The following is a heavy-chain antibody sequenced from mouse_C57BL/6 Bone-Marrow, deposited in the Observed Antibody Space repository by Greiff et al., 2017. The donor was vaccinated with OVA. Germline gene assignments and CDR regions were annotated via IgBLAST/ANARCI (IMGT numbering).Heavy chain of an antibody. J-gene: IGHJ3*01. CDR2: ISDGGSYT. Sequence: EVQLVESGGGLVKPGGSLKLSCAASGFTFSSYAMSWVRQTPEKRLEWVATISDGGSYTYYPDNVKGRFTISRDNAKNNLYLQMSHLKSEDTAMYYCARAGSLWLRRRRFAYWGQGTLVTVSA. D-gene: IGHD2-2*01. V-gene: IGHV5-4*01. CDR1: GFTFSSYA. CDR3: ARAGSLWLRRRRFAY.